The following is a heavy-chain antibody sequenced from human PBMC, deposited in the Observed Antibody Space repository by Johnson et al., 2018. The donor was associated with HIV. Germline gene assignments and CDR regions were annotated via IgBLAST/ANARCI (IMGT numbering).Heavy chain of an antibody. D-gene: IGHD6-13*01. J-gene: IGHJ3*02. V-gene: IGHV3-13*01. Sequence: VQLVESGGGLVQPGGSLRLSCAASGFTFSSYDMHWVRQATGKGLEWVSAIGTDGDTYYPGAVKGRFTISRENSKNTLYLQMNSLRAEDTAVYYCADSSPFYAFDIWGQGTMVTVSS. CDR1: GFTFSSYD. CDR2: IGTDGDT. CDR3: ADSSPFYAFDI.